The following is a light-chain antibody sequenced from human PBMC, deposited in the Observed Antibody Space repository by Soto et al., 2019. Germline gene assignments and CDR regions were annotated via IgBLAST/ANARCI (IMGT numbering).Light chain of an antibody. CDR1: QSLLSSSDNRNY. J-gene: IGKJ4*01. Sequence: DVVMTQSPDSLALSLGERATINCKSSQSLLSSSDNRNYLAWFQQKVGQPPKLLIRWASTRESVVPDRFSASGSSTDFTLTINCLQAEDVAVYYCQTYYRVPLTFGGGTKVELK. V-gene: IGKV4-1*01. CDR3: QTYYRVPLT. CDR2: WAS.